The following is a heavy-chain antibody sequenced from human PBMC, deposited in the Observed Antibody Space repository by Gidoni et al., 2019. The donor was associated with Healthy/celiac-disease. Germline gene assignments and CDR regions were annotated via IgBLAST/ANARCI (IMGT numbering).Heavy chain of an antibody. Sequence: QVQLVESGGGVVQPGRSLRLSCAASGFTFSSYGMHWVRQAPGKGLEWVAVISYDGSNKYYADSVKGRFTISRDNSKNTLYLQMNSLRAEDTAVYYCAKEFGGYSYVDYWGQGTLVTVSS. D-gene: IGHD5-18*01. J-gene: IGHJ4*02. V-gene: IGHV3-30*18. CDR3: AKEFGGYSYVDY. CDR1: GFTFSSYG. CDR2: ISYDGSNK.